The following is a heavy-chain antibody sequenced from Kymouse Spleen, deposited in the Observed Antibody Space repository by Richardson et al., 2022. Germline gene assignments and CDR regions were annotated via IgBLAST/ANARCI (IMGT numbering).Heavy chain of an antibody. J-gene: IGHJ6*02. Sequence: EVQLVESGGGVVRPGGSLRLSCAASGFTFDDYGMSWVRQAPGKGLEWVSGINWNGGSTGYADSVKGRFTISRDNAKNSLYLQMNSLRAEDTALYYCARDRGDYYGSGSYTYYYGMDVWGQGTTVTVSS. CDR2: INWNGGST. CDR1: GFTFDDYG. CDR3: ARDRGDYYGSGSYTYYYGMDV. V-gene: IGHV3-20*d01. D-gene: IGHD3-10*01.